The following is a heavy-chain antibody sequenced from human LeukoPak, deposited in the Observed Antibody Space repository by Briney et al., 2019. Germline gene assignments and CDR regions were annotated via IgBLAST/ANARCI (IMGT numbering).Heavy chain of an antibody. CDR1: GFTFSSYA. V-gene: IGHV3-30-3*01. CDR2: IPYDGSNK. Sequence: GRSLRLSCAASGFTFSSYAMHWVRQAPGKGLEWVAVIPYDGSNKYYADSVKGRFTISRDNSKNTLYLQMNSLRAEDTAVYYCARDYYYDSSGYYYAKHFDYWGQGTLVTVSS. J-gene: IGHJ4*02. CDR3: ARDYYYDSSGYYYAKHFDY. D-gene: IGHD3-22*01.